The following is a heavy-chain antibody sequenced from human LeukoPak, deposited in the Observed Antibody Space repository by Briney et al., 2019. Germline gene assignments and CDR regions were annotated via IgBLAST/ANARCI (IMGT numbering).Heavy chain of an antibody. J-gene: IGHJ4*02. Sequence: PGRSLRLSCTASGFTFGDYAMSWVRQAPGKRLDWIGFIRSKTSGGTTEYAASVKGRFTILRDDSKSIAYLQINSLKTEDTAVYYCTRGDGSGSYWGQGTLVTVSS. V-gene: IGHV3-49*04. D-gene: IGHD1-26*01. CDR1: GFTFGDYA. CDR3: TRGDGSGSY. CDR2: IRSKTSGGTT.